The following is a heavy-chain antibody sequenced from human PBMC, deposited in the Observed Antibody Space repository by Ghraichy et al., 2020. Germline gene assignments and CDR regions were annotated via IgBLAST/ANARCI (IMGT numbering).Heavy chain of an antibody. CDR2: ISSSSSYI. CDR1: GFTFSTYG. D-gene: IGHD6-19*01. J-gene: IGHJ4*02. CDR3: AREGYIAVAGATGYYFDS. V-gene: IGHV3-21*01. Sequence: GGSLRLSCAASGFTFSTYGMNWVRQAPGKGLEWVSSISSSSSYIYYADSVKGRFTISRDNAKNSLYLQMNSLRAEDTAVYYCAREGYIAVAGATGYYFDSWGQGTLVTVSS.